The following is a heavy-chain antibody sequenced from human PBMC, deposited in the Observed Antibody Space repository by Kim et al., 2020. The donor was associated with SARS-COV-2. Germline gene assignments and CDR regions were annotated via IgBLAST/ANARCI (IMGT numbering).Heavy chain of an antibody. J-gene: IGHJ4*02. V-gene: IGHV3-11*05. CDR2: ISSSSSYT. Sequence: GGSLRLSCAASGFTFSAYYMSWIRQAPGKGLEWVSYISSSSSYTNYADSVKGRFTISRDNAKNSLYLQMNSLRAEDTAVYYCARAVYRITIFGVVIESVEHFDYWGQGTLVTVSS. D-gene: IGHD3-3*01. CDR1: GFTFSAYY. CDR3: ARAVYRITIFGVVIESVEHFDY.